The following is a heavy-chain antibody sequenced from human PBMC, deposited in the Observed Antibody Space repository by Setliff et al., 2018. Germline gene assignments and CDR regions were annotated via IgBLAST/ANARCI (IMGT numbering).Heavy chain of an antibody. Sequence: PSETLSLTCTVSGDSISNYYWTWIRQPPGKGLEWIGYIYYSGTTNYNPSLKSRVTISVDTSKNQFSLKLSSVTAADTALYFCARGQVMVAAAPWSHYMDVWGPGTTVTVSS. V-gene: IGHV4-59*12. D-gene: IGHD2-15*01. CDR2: IYYSGTT. CDR3: ARGQVMVAAAPWSHYMDV. J-gene: IGHJ6*03. CDR1: GDSISNYY.